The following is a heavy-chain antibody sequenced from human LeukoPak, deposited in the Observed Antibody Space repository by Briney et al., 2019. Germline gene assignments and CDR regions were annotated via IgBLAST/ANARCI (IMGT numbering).Heavy chain of an antibody. CDR1: GFTFGDYA. V-gene: IGHV3-49*03. D-gene: IGHD3-16*01. Sequence: GGSLRLSCTASGFTFGDYAMSWFRQAPGKGLEWVGFIRSKAYGETTEYAASVKGRFTISRDDSKSIAYLQMNSLRAEDTAVYYCAKDRDVWGSLLDYWGQGTLVTVSS. CDR3: AKDRDVWGSLLDY. J-gene: IGHJ4*02. CDR2: IRSKAYGETT.